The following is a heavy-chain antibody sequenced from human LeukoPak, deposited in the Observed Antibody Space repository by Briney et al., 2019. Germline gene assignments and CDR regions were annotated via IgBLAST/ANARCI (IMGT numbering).Heavy chain of an antibody. J-gene: IGHJ4*02. D-gene: IGHD2-2*02. CDR3: ARDSEYTSSYSDY. CDR1: GFTFSNFA. Sequence: GGSLRLSCAASGFTFSNFAMSWVRQAPGKGLEWVSGISGSGGTTYHADSVKGRFTISRDNSKNTLYLQMSRLRVEDTATYYCARDSEYTSSYSDYWGQGALVTVSS. V-gene: IGHV3-23*01. CDR2: ISGSGGTT.